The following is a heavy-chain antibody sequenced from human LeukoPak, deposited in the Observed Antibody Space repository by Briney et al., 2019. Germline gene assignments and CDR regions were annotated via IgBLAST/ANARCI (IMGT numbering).Heavy chain of an antibody. Sequence: SETLPHPCTVSGGSISRFNWRCILQPPGKRLEWIGHIYYSGSTNYNPSLKSRVTISVDTSRNQFSLKLRSVTAADTAVYYCATATGDFFSLWGQATLVTVSS. D-gene: IGHD7-27*01. J-gene: IGHJ4*02. V-gene: IGHV4-59*01. CDR3: ATATGDFFSL. CDR1: GGSISRFN. CDR2: IYYSGST.